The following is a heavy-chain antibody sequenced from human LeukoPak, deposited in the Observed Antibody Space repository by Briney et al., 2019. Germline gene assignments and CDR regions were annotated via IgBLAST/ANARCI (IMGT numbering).Heavy chain of an antibody. CDR3: ARGGEGHYYDSSGYGYDY. J-gene: IGHJ4*02. CDR2: INPNSGGT. D-gene: IGHD3-22*01. V-gene: IGHV1-2*02. Sequence: ASVKVSCKAPGYTFTGYYMHRVRQAPGQGLEWMGWINPNSGGTNYAQKFQGRVTMTRDTSISTAYMELSRLRSEDTAMYYCARGGEGHYYDSSGYGYDYWGQGTLVTVSS. CDR1: GYTFTGYY.